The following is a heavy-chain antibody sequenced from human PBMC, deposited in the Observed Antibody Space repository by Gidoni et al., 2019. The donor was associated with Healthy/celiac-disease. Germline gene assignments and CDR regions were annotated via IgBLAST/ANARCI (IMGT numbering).Heavy chain of an antibody. CDR1: GFTFSNAW. CDR2: IKSKTDGGTT. D-gene: IGHD7-27*01. CDR3: TTDPQLTGDRDAFDI. Sequence: GESGGGLVKPGGSLRLSCAASGFTFSNAWMSWVRQAPGKGLEWVGRIKSKTDGGTTDYAAPVKGRFTISRDDSKNTLYLQMNSLKTEDTAVYYCTTDPQLTGDRDAFDIWGQGTMVTVSS. J-gene: IGHJ3*02. V-gene: IGHV3-15*01.